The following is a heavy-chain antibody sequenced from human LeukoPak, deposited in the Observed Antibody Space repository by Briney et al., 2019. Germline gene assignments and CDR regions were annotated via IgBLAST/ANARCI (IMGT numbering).Heavy chain of an antibody. D-gene: IGHD3-22*01. CDR2: ISASGGST. J-gene: IGHJ3*02. CDR1: GFTFSSFA. V-gene: IGHV3-23*01. Sequence: GGSLRLSCAASGFTFSSFAMSWVRQAPGKGLEWISVISASGGSTYYADSVKGRFTISRDNSKNTLYLQMNSLRAEDTAVYYCARPRKDAYYYDSSGYYRPDAFDIWGQGTMVTVSS. CDR3: ARPRKDAYYYDSSGYYRPDAFDI.